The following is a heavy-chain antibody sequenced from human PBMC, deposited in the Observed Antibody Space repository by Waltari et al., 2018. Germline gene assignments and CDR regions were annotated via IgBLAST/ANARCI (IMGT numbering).Heavy chain of an antibody. CDR3: ASYNWNYAWFDP. CDR1: GGSISSGSYY. D-gene: IGHD1-7*01. CDR2: IYYSGST. Sequence: QLQLQESGPGLVKPSETLSLACTVSGGSISSGSYYWGWIRQPPGKGLEWIGTIYYSGSTYYHPSLKSRLTISVDTSKNQFSLNLSSVTAADTAVYYCASYNWNYAWFDPWGQGTLVTVSS. J-gene: IGHJ5*02. V-gene: IGHV4-39*07.